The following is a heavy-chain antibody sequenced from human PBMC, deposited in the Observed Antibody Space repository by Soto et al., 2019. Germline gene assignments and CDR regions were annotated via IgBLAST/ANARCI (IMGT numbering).Heavy chain of an antibody. D-gene: IGHD2-8*01. Sequence: EEQLVESGGGLVQPGGSLRLSCSASGFTFSSYWMHWVRQAPGKGLVWVSRISPGGRVITYADSVKGRFTISRDNAKNTLYLQMNSLRGDDTAVYYCARVPTGKYGVWNYWGQGTLVTVSS. V-gene: IGHV3-74*01. J-gene: IGHJ4*02. CDR2: ISPGGRVI. CDR3: ARVPTGKYGVWNY. CDR1: GFTFSSYW.